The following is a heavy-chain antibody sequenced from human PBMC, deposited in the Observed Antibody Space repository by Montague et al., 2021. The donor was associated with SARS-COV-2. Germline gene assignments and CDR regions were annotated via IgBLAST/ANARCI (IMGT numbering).Heavy chain of an antibody. CDR3: AREDRWNWFDP. Sequence: NYNPSLETRVTISVDPSKNQFSLKLSSVTAAYTAVYYCAREDRWNWFDPWVQGTLVIVFS. V-gene: IGHV4-59*01. D-gene: IGHD5-24*01. J-gene: IGHJ5*02.